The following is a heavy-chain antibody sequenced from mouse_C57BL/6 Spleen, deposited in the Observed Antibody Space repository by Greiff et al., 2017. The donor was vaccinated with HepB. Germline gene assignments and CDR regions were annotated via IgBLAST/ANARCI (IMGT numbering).Heavy chain of an antibody. CDR1: GYTFTDYN. D-gene: IGHD1-1*01. V-gene: IGHV1-22*01. CDR2: INPNNGGT. Sequence: VQLKESGPELVKPGASVKMSCKASGYTFTDYNMHWVKQSHGKSLEWLGYINPNNGGTSYNQKFKGKATLTVNKSSSTAYMELRSLTSEDSAVYYCARAPDYYGSSPGYFDYWGQGTTLTVSS. J-gene: IGHJ2*01. CDR3: ARAPDYYGSSPGYFDY.